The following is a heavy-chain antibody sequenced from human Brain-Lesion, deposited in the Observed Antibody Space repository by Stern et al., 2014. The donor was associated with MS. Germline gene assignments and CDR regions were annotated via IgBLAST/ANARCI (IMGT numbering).Heavy chain of an antibody. D-gene: IGHD4-17*01. V-gene: IGHV4-30-4*01. CDR3: ARVPDYGDAFFDY. CDR2: IHYSGGT. J-gene: IGHJ4*02. CDR1: GGSISSGDNN. Sequence: QLQLQESGPGLVKPSQTLSLTCTVSGGSISSGDNNWSWIGQPPGKGPEWIGYIHYSGGTYFNPPLKSRATIRADPPTNQFLPKLNSMTAADTAVYYCARVPDYGDAFFDYWGQGILVTVSS.